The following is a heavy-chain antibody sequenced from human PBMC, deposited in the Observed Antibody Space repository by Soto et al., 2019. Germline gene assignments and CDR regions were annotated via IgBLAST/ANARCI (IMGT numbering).Heavy chain of an antibody. CDR3: ARDELLWFGEFSFWLDP. CDR2: INAGNGNT. D-gene: IGHD3-10*01. V-gene: IGHV1-3*01. J-gene: IGHJ5*02. CDR1: GYTFTSYA. Sequence: GASVKVSCKASGYTFTSYAMHWVRQAPGQRLEWMGWINAGNGNTKYSQKFQGRVTITRDTSASTAYMELSSLRSEDTAVYYCARDELLWFGEFSFWLDPWGQGTLVTVSS.